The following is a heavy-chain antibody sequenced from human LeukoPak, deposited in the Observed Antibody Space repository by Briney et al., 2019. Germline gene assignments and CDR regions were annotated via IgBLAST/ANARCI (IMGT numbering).Heavy chain of an antibody. Sequence: ASVKVSCKAFGYTFTNYGVNWVRQAPGQGLEWMGWISAYNGNTNYAQNLQGRVTMTTDTSTSTAYLELGSLTSDDTAVYYCARGAYCGGDCSSSDTSDIWGQGTMVSVSS. CDR1: GYTFTNYG. CDR2: ISAYNGNT. J-gene: IGHJ3*02. CDR3: ARGAYCGGDCSSSDTSDI. D-gene: IGHD2-21*02. V-gene: IGHV1-18*01.